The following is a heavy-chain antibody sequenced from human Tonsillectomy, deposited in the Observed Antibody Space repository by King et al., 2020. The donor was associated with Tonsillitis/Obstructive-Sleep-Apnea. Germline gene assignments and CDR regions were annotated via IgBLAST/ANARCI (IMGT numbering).Heavy chain of an antibody. CDR2: INWNGGST. Sequence: VQLVESGGGVVRPGGSLRLSCAASGFTFDDYGMSWVRQAPGNGLEWVSGINWNGGSTGYADFVKGRFTISRDNAKKSLYLQMNSLSAEDTALYYCARWGEVVAATPMGYWGQGTLVTVSS. J-gene: IGHJ4*02. D-gene: IGHD2-15*01. CDR1: GFTFDDYG. CDR3: ARWGEVVAATPMGY. V-gene: IGHV3-20*04.